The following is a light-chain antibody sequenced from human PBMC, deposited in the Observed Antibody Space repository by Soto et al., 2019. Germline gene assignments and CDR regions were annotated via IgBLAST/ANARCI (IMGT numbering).Light chain of an antibody. CDR2: GSS. J-gene: IGKJ4*01. CDR1: QSVTSNY. Sequence: IVLTQSPGILSLSPGERASLSCGASQSVTSNYLAWYQQKPGQAPRLLIYGSSSRATGIPDRFSGSGSGTDFTLTINRLEPEDCAVYYCQQYGRSPLTFGGGTKVDIK. V-gene: IGKV3-20*01. CDR3: QQYGRSPLT.